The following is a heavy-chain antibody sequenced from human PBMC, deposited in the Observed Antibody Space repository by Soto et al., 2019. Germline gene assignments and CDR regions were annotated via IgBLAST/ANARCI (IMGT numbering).Heavy chain of an antibody. V-gene: IGHV3-48*02. Sequence: GGSLRLSCAASGFTFGSCSMNWVRQAPGKGLEWLSYISSTSSTIYYADSVKGRFTISRDNAKNSLYLQMNSLRDEDTAVYYCASWPDAADYWGQGTLVTVSS. D-gene: IGHD6-25*01. J-gene: IGHJ4*02. CDR2: ISSTSSTI. CDR1: GFTFGSCS. CDR3: ASWPDAADY.